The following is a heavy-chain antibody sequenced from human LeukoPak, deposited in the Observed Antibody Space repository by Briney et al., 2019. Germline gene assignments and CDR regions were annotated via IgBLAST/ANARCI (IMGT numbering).Heavy chain of an antibody. Sequence: GGSLRLSCEASGFTFSSYAMSWVRQAPGKGLEWVSVISGSGGSTNYADSVKGRFTISRDNSKNTLHLQMNSLRAEDTAVYYCAGGISRDYWGQGTLVTVSS. CDR2: ISGSGGST. J-gene: IGHJ4*02. CDR3: AGGISRDY. V-gene: IGHV3-23*01. CDR1: GFTFSSYA. D-gene: IGHD2-8*02.